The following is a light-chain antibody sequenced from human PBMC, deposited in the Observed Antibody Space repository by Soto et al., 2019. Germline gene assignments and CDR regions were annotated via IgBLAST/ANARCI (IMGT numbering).Light chain of an antibody. CDR3: IQHYSYPNT. Sequence: DIQMTQSPSSLSASVGDRVAITCRASQDIRSELGWYQQKSGEAPKRMIFAASTLKRGVPPRFRGSGSGTELTLTITDMQPEDFATYYCIQHYSYPNTFGQGTKLDI. V-gene: IGKV1-17*02. CDR2: AAS. J-gene: IGKJ2*01. CDR1: QDIRSE.